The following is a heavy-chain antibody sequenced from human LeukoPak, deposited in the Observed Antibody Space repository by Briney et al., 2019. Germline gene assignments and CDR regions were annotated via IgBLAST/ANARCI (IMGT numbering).Heavy chain of an antibody. CDR2: INHSGST. J-gene: IGHJ6*02. Sequence: SETLSLTCAVYGGSFSGYYWSWIRQPPGKGLEWIGEINHSGSTNYNPSLKSRVTISVDTSKNQFSLKLSSVTAADTAVYYRARGAFHYYYYYGMDVWGQGTTVTVSS. CDR3: ARGAFHYYYYYGMDV. CDR1: GGSFSGYY. V-gene: IGHV4-34*01.